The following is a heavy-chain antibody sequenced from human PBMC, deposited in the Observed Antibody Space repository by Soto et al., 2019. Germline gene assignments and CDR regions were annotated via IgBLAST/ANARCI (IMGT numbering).Heavy chain of an antibody. D-gene: IGHD3-16*01. Sequence: SGPTLVNPKQPLTLTCPFSGFSPSTSGMCVSWIRQPPGKALEWLALIDWDDDKYYSTSLKTRLTISKDTSKNQVVLTMTNMDPVDTATYYCARIQLWSQGGMDVWGQGTTVTVSS. CDR2: IDWDDDK. CDR1: GFSPSTSGMC. J-gene: IGHJ6*02. V-gene: IGHV2-70*01. CDR3: ARIQLWSQGGMDV.